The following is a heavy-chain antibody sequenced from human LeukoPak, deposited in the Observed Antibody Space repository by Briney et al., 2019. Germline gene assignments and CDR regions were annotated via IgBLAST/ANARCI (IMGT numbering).Heavy chain of an antibody. CDR1: GGTFSSYA. D-gene: IGHD6-19*01. J-gene: IGHJ4*02. V-gene: IGHV1-69*13. CDR2: IIPIFGTA. Sequence: SVKVSCKASGGTFSSYAISWVRQAPGQGLEWMGGIIPIFGTANYAQKFQGRVTITADESTSTAYMELSSLRSEDTAVYYCAKVSSGWYYFDYWGQGTLVTVSS. CDR3: AKVSSGWYYFDY.